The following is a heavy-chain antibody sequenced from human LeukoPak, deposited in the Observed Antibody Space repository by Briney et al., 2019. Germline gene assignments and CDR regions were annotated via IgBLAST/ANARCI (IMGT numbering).Heavy chain of an antibody. J-gene: IGHJ4*02. CDR3: AKDVGKWESLHFFDY. V-gene: IGHV3-23*01. D-gene: IGHD1-26*01. CDR1: GFTFSTNA. Sequence: GRSLRLSCAASGFTFSTNAMSWVRQAPGKGLEWLSGISGSGASAYYADSVTGRFTISRDNSRNTLYLQMNSLRGDDTAVYYCAKDVGKWESLHFFDYWGQGTLVTVSS. CDR2: ISGSGASA.